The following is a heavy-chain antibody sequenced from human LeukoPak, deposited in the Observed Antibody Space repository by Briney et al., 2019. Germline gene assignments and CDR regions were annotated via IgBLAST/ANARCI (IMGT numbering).Heavy chain of an antibody. D-gene: IGHD6-13*01. V-gene: IGHV1-8*01. CDR2: MNPNSGNT. CDR3: ARTPGYSSSLRNAFDI. CDR1: GYTFTSYD. Sequence: ASVKVSCKASGYTFTSYDINWVRRATGQGLEWMGWMNPNSGNTGYAQKFQGRVTMTRNTSISTAYMELSSLRSGDTAVYYCARTPGYSSSLRNAFDIWGQGTMVTVSS. J-gene: IGHJ3*02.